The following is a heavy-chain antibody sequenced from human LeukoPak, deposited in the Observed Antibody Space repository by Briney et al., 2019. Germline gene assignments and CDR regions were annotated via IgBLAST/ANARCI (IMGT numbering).Heavy chain of an antibody. J-gene: IGHJ5*02. CDR1: GFTFSSYC. CDR3: ARETTVVTDTAWFDP. Sequence: GGSLRLSCAASGFTFSSYCMSWVRQAPGKGLEWVANIKQDGSEKYYVDSVKGRFTISRDNAKNSLYLEMNSLRAEDTAVYYCARETTVVTDTAWFDPWGRGTLVTVSS. CDR2: IKQDGSEK. V-gene: IGHV3-7*01. D-gene: IGHD4-23*01.